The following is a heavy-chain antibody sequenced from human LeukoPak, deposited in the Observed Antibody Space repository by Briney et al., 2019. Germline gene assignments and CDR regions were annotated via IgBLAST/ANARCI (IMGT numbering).Heavy chain of an antibody. D-gene: IGHD6-19*01. Sequence: PAETLSLTCTVSGGSFSSYYWSWIRQPPGKGLEWIGRIYTSGSTNYNPSLESLVTMSVDTSKNQFSLKLSSVTAADTAVYYCASGYSSGWYFGLFDYWGQGTLVTVSS. J-gene: IGHJ4*02. CDR2: IYTSGST. CDR1: GGSFSSYY. V-gene: IGHV4-4*07. CDR3: ASGYSSGWYFGLFDY.